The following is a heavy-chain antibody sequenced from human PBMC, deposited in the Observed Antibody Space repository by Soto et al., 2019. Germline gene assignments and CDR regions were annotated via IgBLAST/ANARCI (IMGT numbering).Heavy chain of an antibody. V-gene: IGHV3-48*02. CDR2: ISSSSSTI. CDR1: GFTFSSYS. J-gene: IGHJ3*02. CDR3: AMAEYYYDSSGSPPPFDI. D-gene: IGHD3-22*01. Sequence: EVRLVESGGGLVQPGGSLRLSCAASGFTFSSYSMNWVRQAPGKGLEWVSYISSSSSTIYYADSVKGRFTISRDNAKYSLYLQMNSLRDEDTAVYYCAMAEYYYDSSGSPPPFDIWGQGTMVTVSS.